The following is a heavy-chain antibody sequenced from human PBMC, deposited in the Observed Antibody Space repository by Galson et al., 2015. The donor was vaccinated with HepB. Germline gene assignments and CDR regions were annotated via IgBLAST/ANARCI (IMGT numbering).Heavy chain of an antibody. D-gene: IGHD2-2*01. Sequence: SVKVSCKASGYTFTAYYIHWVRQAPGQGLEWMGWINPNIGGTNYAQKFQGRVTMSRDTSIRTVYMELRRLRSDDTAVYYCARGGRILVPAANPGYYYMDVWGKGTTVTVSS. J-gene: IGHJ6*03. CDR3: ARGGRILVPAANPGYYYMDV. CDR2: INPNIGGT. CDR1: GYTFTAYY. V-gene: IGHV1-2*02.